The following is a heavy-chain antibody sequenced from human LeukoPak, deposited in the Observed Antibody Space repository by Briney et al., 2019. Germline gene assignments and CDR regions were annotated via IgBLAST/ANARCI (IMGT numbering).Heavy chain of an antibody. CDR1: GYSISSGYY. Sequence: SETLSLTCTVSGYSISSGYYWGWIRQPPGKGLEWIGSIYHSGSTYYNPSLRSRVTISVDTSKNQFSLKLSPVTAADTAVYYCARVRVRAVSPPDYWGQGTLVTVSS. J-gene: IGHJ4*02. CDR2: IYHSGST. D-gene: IGHD1-1*01. CDR3: ARVRVRAVSPPDY. V-gene: IGHV4-38-2*02.